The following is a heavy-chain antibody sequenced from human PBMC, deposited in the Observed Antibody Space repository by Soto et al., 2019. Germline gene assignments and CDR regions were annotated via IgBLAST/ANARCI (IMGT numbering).Heavy chain of an antibody. J-gene: IGHJ5*02. V-gene: IGHV1-18*01. Sequence: ASVKGSCKASGYTFTRDGISWVRQAPGQGLEWMGWISAYNCNTNYAQKLQGRVTMTTDTSTSTAYMELRSLRPDDTAVYYCARELVPAAYNWFDPWGQGTLVTVSS. CDR3: ARELVPAAYNWFDP. CDR1: GYTFTRDG. D-gene: IGHD2-2*01. CDR2: ISAYNCNT.